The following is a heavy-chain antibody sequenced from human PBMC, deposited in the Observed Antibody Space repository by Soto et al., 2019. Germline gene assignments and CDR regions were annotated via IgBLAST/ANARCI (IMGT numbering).Heavy chain of an antibody. V-gene: IGHV2-5*02. CDR1: GFSLSTTGVG. D-gene: IGHD1-1*01. CDR2: IHWDDDK. CDR3: AHFRRDGYNYLPASCYCGLDV. J-gene: IGHJ6*02. Sequence: QITLKESGPTLVKPTQTLTLTCTFSGFSLSTTGVGVGWIRQPPGKALEWLALIHWDDDKRYSPSVKSRLTLTTDPPKTQVILTMTHMCPVDSATSYCAHFRRDGYNYLPASCYCGLDVWGQGTTVTVSS.